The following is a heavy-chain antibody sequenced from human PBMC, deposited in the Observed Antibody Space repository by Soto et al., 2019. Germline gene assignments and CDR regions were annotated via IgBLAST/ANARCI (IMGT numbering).Heavy chain of an antibody. CDR3: ARLGQIASCDS. CDR2: ISSSIDNNI. V-gene: IGHV3-11*01. D-gene: IGHD3-16*01. CDR1: GFTVSDYY. Sequence: QVQLVESGGGLVKPGGSLRLSCAASGFTVSDYYMSWIRQAPGKGLEWLSFISSSIDNNIYYADSVKGRFTISRDNAENSLYLQMNSLRAEDTAVYSCARLGQIASCDSWGQGTPVTVSS. J-gene: IGHJ4*02.